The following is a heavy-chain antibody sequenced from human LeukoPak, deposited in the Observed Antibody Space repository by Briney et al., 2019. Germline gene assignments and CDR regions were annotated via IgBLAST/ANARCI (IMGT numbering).Heavy chain of an antibody. Sequence: PGGSLRLSCAASGFTFSSYEMNWVRQAPGKGLEWVSAISGSGGSTYYADSVKGRFTISRDNSKNTLYLQMNSLRAEDTAVYYCAKFVAGEVVVVPFDYWGQGTLVTVSS. CDR2: ISGSGGST. V-gene: IGHV3-23*01. CDR3: AKFVAGEVVVVPFDY. CDR1: GFTFSSYE. D-gene: IGHD3-22*01. J-gene: IGHJ4*02.